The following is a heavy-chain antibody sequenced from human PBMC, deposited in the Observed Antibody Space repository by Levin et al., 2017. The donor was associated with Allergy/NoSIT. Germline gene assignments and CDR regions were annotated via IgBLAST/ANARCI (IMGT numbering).Heavy chain of an antibody. CDR1: GFTFSDYY. V-gene: IGHV3-11*01. CDR2: ISTSGSTV. D-gene: IGHD6-13*01. J-gene: IGHJ4*02. CDR3: ARISSSWYLFDH. Sequence: GGSLRLSCAASGFTFSDYYMSWIRQAPGKGLEWVSYISTSGSTVYYADAVKGRFGISRDNAKNSLYLQMNSLRAEDTAMYYCARISSSWYLFDHWGQGALVTVSS.